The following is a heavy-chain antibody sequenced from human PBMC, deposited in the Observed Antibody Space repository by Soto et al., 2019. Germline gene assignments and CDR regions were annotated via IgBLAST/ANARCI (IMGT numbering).Heavy chain of an antibody. J-gene: IGHJ4*02. Sequence: PSQILRLTCSVFGGSIISDEYYWTWIRQPPGGGLEWIGHVYYTGSTSYSPSPKSRLTISVDTSKNQFSLRLNSVSAADTAVYYCARDQSISPDLLDSWGRGTLVTVS. V-gene: IGHV4-30-4*01. CDR3: ARDQSISPDLLDS. D-gene: IGHD2-21*01. CDR2: VYYTGST. CDR1: GGSIISDEYY.